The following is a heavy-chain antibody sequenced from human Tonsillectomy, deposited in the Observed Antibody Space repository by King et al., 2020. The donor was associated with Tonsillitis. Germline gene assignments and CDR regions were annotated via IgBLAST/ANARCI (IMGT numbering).Heavy chain of an antibody. D-gene: IGHD3-22*01. CDR1: GFSFSNYD. CDR3: AKDKGAGHYDSGRGAFDI. Sequence: VQLVESGGGLVKPGGSLRLSCATSGFSFSNYDMNWVRQAPGKGLEWVSSIISSSSYKYYADSVKGRFTISRDNAKNSLSLQMNSLSAEDTAVYYCAKDKGAGHYDSGRGAFDIWGQGTMVAVSS. V-gene: IGHV3-21*01. J-gene: IGHJ3*02. CDR2: IISSSSYK.